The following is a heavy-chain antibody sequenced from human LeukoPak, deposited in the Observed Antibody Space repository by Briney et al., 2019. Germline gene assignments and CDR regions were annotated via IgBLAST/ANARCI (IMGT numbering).Heavy chain of an antibody. CDR3: ARKGNYYYDSSGSGDFDY. J-gene: IGHJ4*02. Sequence: PGGSLRLSCAASGFTFSSYSMNWVRQAPGKGLEWVSYISSSSSTIYYADSVKGRFTISRDNAKNSLYLQMNSLRAEDTAVYYCARKGNYYYDSSGSGDFDYWGQGTLVTVSS. CDR2: ISSSSSTI. D-gene: IGHD3-22*01. CDR1: GFTFSSYS. V-gene: IGHV3-48*04.